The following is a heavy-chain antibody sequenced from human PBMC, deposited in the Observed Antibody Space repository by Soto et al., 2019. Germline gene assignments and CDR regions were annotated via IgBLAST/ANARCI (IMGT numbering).Heavy chain of an antibody. D-gene: IGHD1-1*01. J-gene: IGHJ2*01. V-gene: IGHV3-23*01. CDR1: GFTFSAYA. CDR2: IHGGGGAT. Sequence: EVQLLESGGGLVQPGGSLRLSCAASGFTFSAYAMGWVRQAPGKGLEWVSTIHGGGGATHYADSVKGRFTISRDDSKNTLYAKMNSMRAEDTAVYYCAKFEGHPLEYWYLDFWRRGTLVTVSS. CDR3: AKFEGHPLEYWYLDF.